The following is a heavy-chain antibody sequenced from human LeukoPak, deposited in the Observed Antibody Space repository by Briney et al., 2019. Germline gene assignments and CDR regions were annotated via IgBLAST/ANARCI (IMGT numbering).Heavy chain of an antibody. Sequence: GGSLRLSCAASGFTFSSYGMHWVRQAPGKGLEWVAVISCDGSNKYYADSVKGRFTISRHSSKNTLYLQINSLSADDTAVYYCARLKGTYRHPLDIWGQGTMVTVSS. CDR2: ISCDGSNK. CDR1: GFTFSSYG. V-gene: IGHV3-30*03. J-gene: IGHJ3*02. CDR3: ARLKGTYRHPLDI. D-gene: IGHD1-14*01.